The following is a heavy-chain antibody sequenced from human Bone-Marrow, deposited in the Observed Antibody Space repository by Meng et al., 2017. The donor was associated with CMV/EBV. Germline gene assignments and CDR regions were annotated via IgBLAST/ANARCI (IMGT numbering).Heavy chain of an antibody. J-gene: IGHJ2*01. CDR1: GGSISSNNW. Sequence: SETLSLTCAVSGGSISSNNWWSWVRQPPGKGLEWIGEIYHSGTTNYNPSLKSRVTISVDKSKNQFSLKLRSVTAADTAVYYCARDPVVVIAIAGWYFDLWGRGTLVTVSS. V-gene: IGHV4-4*02. D-gene: IGHD2-21*01. CDR2: IYHSGTT. CDR3: ARDPVVVIAIAGWYFDL.